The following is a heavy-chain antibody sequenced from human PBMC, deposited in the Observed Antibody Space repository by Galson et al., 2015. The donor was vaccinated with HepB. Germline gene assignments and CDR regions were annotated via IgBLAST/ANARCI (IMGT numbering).Heavy chain of an antibody. CDR1: GYTLTELS. D-gene: IGHD2-15*01. J-gene: IGHJ4*02. V-gene: IGHV1-24*01. Sequence: SVKVSCKVSGYTLTELSMHWVRQAPGKGLEWMGGFDPEDGETIYAQKFQGRVTMTEDTSTDTAYMELSSLRSEDTAVYYCATSIYCSGGSCYFSTSNSFDYWGQGTLVTVSS. CDR2: FDPEDGET. CDR3: ATSIYCSGGSCYFSTSNSFDY.